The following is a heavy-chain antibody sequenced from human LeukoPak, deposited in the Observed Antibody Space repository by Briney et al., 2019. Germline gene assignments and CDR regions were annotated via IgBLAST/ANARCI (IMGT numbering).Heavy chain of an antibody. V-gene: IGHV3-7*03. CDR3: ARDASESSDGWYYFDY. Sequence: GGSLRLSCAASGFSFTTSWMNWVRQAPGKGLEWVAMTKGDGSQSYYVDSVRGRFTISRDNAKDSLYLQMNSLRAEDTAVYYCARDASESSDGWYYFDYWGQGALVTVSS. CDR2: TKGDGSQS. D-gene: IGHD5-24*01. J-gene: IGHJ4*02. CDR1: GFSFTTSW.